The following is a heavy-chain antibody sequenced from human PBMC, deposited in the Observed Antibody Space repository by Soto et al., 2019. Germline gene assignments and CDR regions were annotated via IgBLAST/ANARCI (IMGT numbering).Heavy chain of an antibody. CDR2: ISSSSSTI. CDR1: GFTFSSYS. CDR3: ARDRCSGGSCYSTNFQH. J-gene: IGHJ1*01. D-gene: IGHD2-15*01. V-gene: IGHV3-48*01. Sequence: PGGSLRLSCAASGFTFSSYSMNWVRQAPGKGLEWVSYISSSSSTIYYADSVKGRFTISRDNAKNSLYLQMNSLRAEDTAVYYCARDRCSGGSCYSTNFQHWGQGTLVTVSS.